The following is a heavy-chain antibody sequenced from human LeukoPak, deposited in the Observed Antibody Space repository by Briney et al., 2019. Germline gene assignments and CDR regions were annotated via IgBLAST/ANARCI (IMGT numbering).Heavy chain of an antibody. J-gene: IGHJ4*02. Sequence: ASVKVSCKASGGTFSASPFSWVRQAPGQGLEWMGGIIPKFGTAHYAQKFQGRLSITADTSTRTLYLELSSLRSEGTAIYYCGSWAGSASEDFWGGPLDYWGQGTLVTVSS. V-gene: IGHV1-69*06. CDR2: IIPKFGTA. CDR3: GSWAGSASEDFWGGPLDY. CDR1: GGTFSASP. D-gene: IGHD3-3*01.